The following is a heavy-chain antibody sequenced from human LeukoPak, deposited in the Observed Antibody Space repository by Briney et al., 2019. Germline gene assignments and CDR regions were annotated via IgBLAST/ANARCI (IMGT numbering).Heavy chain of an antibody. CDR1: GFTFSSYA. V-gene: IGHV3-23*01. D-gene: IGHD2-15*01. Sequence: GSLRLSCAASGFTFSSYALSWVRQAPGKGLEWGSAISGSGGSTYYADSVKGRFTISRDNSKNTLYLQMNSLRAEDTAVYYCAKDNNIVVVVAASDYWGQGTLVTVSS. J-gene: IGHJ4*02. CDR2: ISGSGGST. CDR3: AKDNNIVVVVAASDY.